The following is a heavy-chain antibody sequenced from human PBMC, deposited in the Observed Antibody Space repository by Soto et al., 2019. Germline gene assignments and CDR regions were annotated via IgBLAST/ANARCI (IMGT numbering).Heavy chain of an antibody. V-gene: IGHV3-7*01. CDR1: GFTFSSYW. CDR3: AREWGNYYYYGMDV. J-gene: IGHJ6*02. CDR2: IKQDGSEK. Sequence: GGSLRLSCAASGFTFSSYWMSWVRQAPGKGLEWVANIKQDGSEKYYVDSVKGRFTISRDNAKNSLYLQMNSLRAEDTAVYYRAREWGNYYYYGMDVWGQGTTVTVSS. D-gene: IGHD7-27*01.